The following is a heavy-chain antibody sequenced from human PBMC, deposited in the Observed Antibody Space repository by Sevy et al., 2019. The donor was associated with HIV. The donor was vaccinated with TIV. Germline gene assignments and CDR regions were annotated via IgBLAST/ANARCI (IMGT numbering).Heavy chain of an antibody. V-gene: IGHV3-15*01. D-gene: IGHD2-2*01. CDR1: AFTFSDAW. CDR3: STVMPLQTSAFNY. Sequence: GGSLRLSCAASAFTFSDAWMSWVRQAPGKGLEWVGHIKSQTDGGTTAYAAPVKGRFTISRDDSENTLYLQMNSLKTEDTAVYFCSTVMPLQTSAFNYWGQGTAVTVSS. J-gene: IGHJ4*02. CDR2: IKSQTDGGTT.